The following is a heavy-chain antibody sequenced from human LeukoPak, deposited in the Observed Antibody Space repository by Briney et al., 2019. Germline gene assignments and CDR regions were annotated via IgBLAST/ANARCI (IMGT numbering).Heavy chain of an antibody. D-gene: IGHD3-10*01. CDR2: IYYSGST. Sequence: SETLSLTCTVSGDSISSTNYYWGWIRQPPGKGLEWIGSIYYSGSTYYNPSLESRVTISVDTSKNQFSLKLSSVTAADTAVYYCAKHYVGSSYNHGLDCWGQGTLVTVSS. V-gene: IGHV4-39*01. CDR1: GDSISSTNYY. J-gene: IGHJ4*02. CDR3: AKHYVGSSYNHGLDC.